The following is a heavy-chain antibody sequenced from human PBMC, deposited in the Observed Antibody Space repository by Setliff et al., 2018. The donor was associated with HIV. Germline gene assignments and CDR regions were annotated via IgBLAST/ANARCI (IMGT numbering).Heavy chain of an antibody. V-gene: IGHV4-59*11. CDR1: GASISSHY. CDR3: AKGAGFYGDYTFDY. J-gene: IGHJ4*02. CDR2: IYSTGST. D-gene: IGHD4-17*01. Sequence: SETLSLTCTVSGASISSHYWSWIRQSPGRELEWIGYIYSTGSTNYNPSLQSRVSISMDASKNKFSLKVTSVTSADTAVYYCAKGAGFYGDYTFDYWGQGHLVTVSS.